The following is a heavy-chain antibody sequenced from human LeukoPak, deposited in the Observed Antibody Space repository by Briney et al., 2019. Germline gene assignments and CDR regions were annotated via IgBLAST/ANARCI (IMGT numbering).Heavy chain of an antibody. CDR3: ARQGLRYYYYGIDV. Sequence: PSETLSLTCAVYGGSFSGYYWSWIRQPPGKGLEWIGEINHSGNTNYNPSLKSRVTISVDTSKNQVSLKLNSVTAADTAVYYCARQGLRYYYYGIDVWGQGTTVTVSS. CDR2: INHSGNT. J-gene: IGHJ6*02. V-gene: IGHV4-34*01. D-gene: IGHD4-17*01. CDR1: GGSFSGYY.